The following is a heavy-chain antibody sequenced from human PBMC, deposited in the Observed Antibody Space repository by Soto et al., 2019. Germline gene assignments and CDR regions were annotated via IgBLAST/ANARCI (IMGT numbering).Heavy chain of an antibody. CDR1: GFTFSSYS. Sequence: GGSLRLSCAASGFTFSSYSMNWVRQAPGKGLEWVSSISSSSSYIYYADSVKGRFTISRDNAKNSLYLQMNSLRAEDTAVYYCARDIIAAGTTTISYYYYGMDVWGQGTTVTVSS. CDR3: ARDIIAAGTTTISYYYYGMDV. D-gene: IGHD6-13*01. CDR2: ISSSSSYI. J-gene: IGHJ6*02. V-gene: IGHV3-21*01.